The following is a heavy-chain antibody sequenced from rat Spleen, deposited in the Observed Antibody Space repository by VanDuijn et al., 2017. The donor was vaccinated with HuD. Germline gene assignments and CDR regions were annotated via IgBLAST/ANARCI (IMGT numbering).Heavy chain of an antibody. CDR3: ARRHYDGRYYLYWYFDF. Sequence: EVQLQESGPGLVKPSQSLSLTCSVTGSSIASGYGWNWIRKFPGNKLEWMGYINSAGSTVYNPSLKSRISITRDTSKNQFFLQLNSVTTDDTATYYCARRHYDGRYYLYWYFDFWGPGTMVTVSS. J-gene: IGHJ1*01. D-gene: IGHD1-12*02. CDR2: INSAGST. V-gene: IGHV3-3*01. CDR1: GSSIASGYG.